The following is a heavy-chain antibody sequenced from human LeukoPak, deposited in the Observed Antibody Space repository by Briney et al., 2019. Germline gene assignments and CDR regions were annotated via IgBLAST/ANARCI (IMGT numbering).Heavy chain of an antibody. CDR3: ARGYSSSWTRSLDY. J-gene: IGHJ4*02. D-gene: IGHD6-13*01. V-gene: IGHV4-4*02. Sequence: SGTLSLTCAVSGGSISSSNWWSWVRQPPGKGLEWIGEIYHSGSTNYNPSVKSRVTISVDKSKNQFSLKLSSVTAADTAVYYCARGYSSSWTRSLDYWGQGTLVTVSS. CDR2: IYHSGST. CDR1: GGSISSSNW.